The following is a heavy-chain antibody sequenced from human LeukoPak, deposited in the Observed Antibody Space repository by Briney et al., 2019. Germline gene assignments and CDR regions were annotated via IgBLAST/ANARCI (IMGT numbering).Heavy chain of an antibody. D-gene: IGHD1-26*01. J-gene: IGHJ3*02. CDR3: AKELTIVGAASGAFDI. V-gene: IGHV3-23*01. CDR1: GFTFSSYA. Sequence: GGSLRLSCAASGFTFSSYAMSWVRQAPGKGLEWVSAISGSGGSTYYADSVKGRFTISRDNSKNTLCLQMNSLRAEDTAVYYCAKELTIVGAASGAFDIWGQGTMVTVSS. CDR2: ISGSGGST.